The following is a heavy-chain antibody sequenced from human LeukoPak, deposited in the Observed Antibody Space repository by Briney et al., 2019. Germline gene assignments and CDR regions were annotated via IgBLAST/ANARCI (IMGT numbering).Heavy chain of an antibody. CDR3: ARSGGSWYGTFDY. Sequence: GGSLRLSCAASGFTFTDYYMSWIRQAPGKGLEWVSYISSTSNTIYQADSVKGRFTISRDNAKNSLYLQMNSLRAEDTAVYYCARSGGSWYGTFDYWGQGTLVTVSS. CDR1: GFTFTDYY. D-gene: IGHD6-13*01. CDR2: ISSTSNTI. V-gene: IGHV3-11*04. J-gene: IGHJ4*02.